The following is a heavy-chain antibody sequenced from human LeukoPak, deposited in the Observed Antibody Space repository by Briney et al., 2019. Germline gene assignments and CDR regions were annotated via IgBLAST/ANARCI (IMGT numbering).Heavy chain of an antibody. CDR3: AKDAPAQLPTAVFDY. CDR2: ISGSSGGT. Sequence: GGRRRLSSASPVLPSSSYAMSWVREAPGKGLEWVSAISGSSGGTYYADSAKGRFTISRDNSKNTLYLEMNSLRAEDTAVYYCAKDAPAQLPTAVFDYWGQGTLVTVSS. J-gene: IGHJ4*02. D-gene: IGHD2-2*01. CDR1: VLPSSSYA. V-gene: IGHV3-23*01.